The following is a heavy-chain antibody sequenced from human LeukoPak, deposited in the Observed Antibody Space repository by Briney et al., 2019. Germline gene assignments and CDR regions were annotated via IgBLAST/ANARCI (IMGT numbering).Heavy chain of an antibody. J-gene: IGHJ4*02. D-gene: IGHD6-13*01. V-gene: IGHV3-30*02. CDR2: IQYDGSNE. CDR3: ARVPAAAPGQGIDY. Sequence: GGSLRLSCAASGFTFSSYGMHWVRQAPGKGLEWVAYIQYDGSNEQFADSVKGRLTISRDNAKNTVYLQVNSLRAEDTAVYYCARVPAAAPGQGIDYWGQGTLVTVSS. CDR1: GFTFSSYG.